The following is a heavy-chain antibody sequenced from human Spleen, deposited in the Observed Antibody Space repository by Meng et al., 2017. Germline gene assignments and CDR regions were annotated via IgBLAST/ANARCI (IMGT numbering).Heavy chain of an antibody. V-gene: IGHV4-39*07. CDR3: ARDLGGSSWYFDY. D-gene: IGHD6-13*01. CDR2: IYYSGST. J-gene: IGHJ4*02. Sequence: SETLSLTCTVSGGSISSSSYYWGWIRQPPGKGLEWIGSIYYSGSTYYNPSLKSRVTISVDTSKNQFSLNLSSVTAADTAVYYCARDLGGSSWYFDYWGPGTLVTVSS. CDR1: GGSISSSSYY.